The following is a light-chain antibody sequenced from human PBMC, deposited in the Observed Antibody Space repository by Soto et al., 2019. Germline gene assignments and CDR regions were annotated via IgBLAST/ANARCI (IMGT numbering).Light chain of an antibody. CDR2: DAS. CDR1: QSVSSN. CDR3: LQRSNWLT. Sequence: EIVMTQSPATLSVSPGERATLSCRASQSVSSNLAWYQQKPGKAPKLLIYDASSLESGVPSRFSGSGSGTEFTLTISSLQPDDFAVYYCLQRSNWLTFGGGTKVDI. V-gene: IGKV3-15*01. J-gene: IGKJ4*01.